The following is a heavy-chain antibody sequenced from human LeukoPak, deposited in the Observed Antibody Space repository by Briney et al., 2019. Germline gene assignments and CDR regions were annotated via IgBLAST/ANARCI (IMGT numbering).Heavy chain of an antibody. J-gene: IGHJ5*02. V-gene: IGHV4-39*07. D-gene: IGHD2-15*01. CDR1: GGSIFSSSYY. Sequence: SETLSLTCTVSGGSIFSSSYYWAWIRQPPGKGLEWIGSIYYSGSTYYNPSLKSRLYISLDTSKNQFSLDLTSVTAADTAVYYCARDKVAATYTFDNWGQGTLVTVSS. CDR3: ARDKVAATYTFDN. CDR2: IYYSGST.